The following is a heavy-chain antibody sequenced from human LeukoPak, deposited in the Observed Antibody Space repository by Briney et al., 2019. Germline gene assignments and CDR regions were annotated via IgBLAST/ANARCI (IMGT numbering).Heavy chain of an antibody. CDR1: GGSITSDNW. CDR3: ARHGTISSESYFDY. J-gene: IGHJ4*02. Sequence: PSETLSLTCAVSGGSITSDNWWTWVRQPPGKGLEWIGAIYHSGSTDYNPSLKSRVTISVDKSKNQFSLKLSSVTAADTAVYYCARHGTISSESYFDYWGQGALVTVSS. D-gene: IGHD1-14*01. CDR2: IYHSGST. V-gene: IGHV4-4*02.